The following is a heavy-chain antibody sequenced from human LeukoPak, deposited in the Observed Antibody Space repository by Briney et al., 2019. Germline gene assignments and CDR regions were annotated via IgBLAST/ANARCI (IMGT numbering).Heavy chain of an antibody. V-gene: IGHV3-11*01. Sequence: GGSLRLSCAASGFTFSGYYMSWIRQAPGKGLEWVSYISSSGSTIYYADSVKGRFTISRDNAKNSLYLQMNSLRAEDTAVYYCARDWYYYDSSGYAEQFDYWGQGTLVTVSS. D-gene: IGHD3-22*01. CDR1: GFTFSGYY. CDR3: ARDWYYYDSSGYAEQFDY. J-gene: IGHJ4*02. CDR2: ISSSGSTI.